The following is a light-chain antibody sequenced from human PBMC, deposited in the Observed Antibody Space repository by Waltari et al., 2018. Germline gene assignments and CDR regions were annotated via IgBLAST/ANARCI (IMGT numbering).Light chain of an antibody. J-gene: IGLJ1*01. CDR2: DVS. Sequence: QSALTPPASVSGSPAQSITLSCTGPRSDVGGYHSASWYQQQPGKAPKLMIYDVSKRPSGVSNRFSGSKSGNTASLTISGLQAEDEADYYCSSYTSSSTLVFGTGTKVTVL. V-gene: IGLV2-14*03. CDR3: SSYTSSSTLV. CDR1: RSDVGGYHS.